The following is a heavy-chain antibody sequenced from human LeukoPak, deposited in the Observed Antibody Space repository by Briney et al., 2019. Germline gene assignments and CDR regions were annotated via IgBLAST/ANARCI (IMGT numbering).Heavy chain of an antibody. CDR2: ISSSSSYI. J-gene: IGHJ4*02. CDR3: ARAVVPAATFGY. Sequence: PGGSLRLSCAASGFTFSSYSMNWVRQAPGMGLEWVSSISSSSSYIYYADSVKGRFTISRDNAKNSLYLQMNSLRAEDTAVYYCARAVVPAATFGYWGQGTLVTVSS. D-gene: IGHD2-2*01. CDR1: GFTFSSYS. V-gene: IGHV3-21*01.